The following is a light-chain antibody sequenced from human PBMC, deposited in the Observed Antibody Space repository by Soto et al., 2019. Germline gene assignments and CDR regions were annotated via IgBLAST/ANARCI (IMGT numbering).Light chain of an antibody. CDR1: QGISSY. V-gene: IGKV1-8*01. J-gene: IGKJ1*01. CDR2: KAS. CDR3: QQYDTYSWT. Sequence: AIRMTQSPSSFSASTGDRVTITCRASQGISSYLAWYQQKPGKAPKLLIYKASNLQSGVPSRFSGSGSGTDSGTEFTLTISSLQPDDFATYYCQQYDTYSWTFGPGTKVEIK.